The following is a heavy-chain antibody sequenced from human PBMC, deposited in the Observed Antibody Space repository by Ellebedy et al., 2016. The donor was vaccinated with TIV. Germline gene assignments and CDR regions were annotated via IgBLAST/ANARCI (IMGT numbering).Heavy chain of an antibody. D-gene: IGHD6-19*01. V-gene: IGHV3-33*06. CDR3: AKDAGGSGWDIDY. J-gene: IGHJ4*02. CDR1: GFTFSSYA. Sequence: GGSLRLSXAASGFTFSSYAMSWVRQAPGKGLEWVAVIWYDGSHKYYAESVEGRFTISRDNSKNTLYLQMNSLRAEDTAVYYCAKDAGGSGWDIDYWGQGTLVTVSS. CDR2: IWYDGSHK.